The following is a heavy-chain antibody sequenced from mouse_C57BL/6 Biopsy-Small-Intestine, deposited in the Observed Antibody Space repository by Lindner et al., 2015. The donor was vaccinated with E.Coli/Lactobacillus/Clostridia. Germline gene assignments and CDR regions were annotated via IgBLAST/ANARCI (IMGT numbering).Heavy chain of an antibody. J-gene: IGHJ4*01. V-gene: IGHV1-82*01. D-gene: IGHD1-1*01. CDR2: IYPGDGDT. CDR1: GYAFSSSW. CDR3: ARETTVVAPMDY. Sequence: VQLQESGPELVKPGASVKISCKPSGYAFSSSWTHWVKQRPGKGVEWIGRIYPGDGDTNYNGKFKGKATLTADKSSSTVYMQLSSLTYEDSAVYFCARETTVVAPMDYWGQGTSVTVSS.